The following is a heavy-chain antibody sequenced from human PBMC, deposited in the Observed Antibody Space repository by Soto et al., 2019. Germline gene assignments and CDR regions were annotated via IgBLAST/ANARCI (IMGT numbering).Heavy chain of an antibody. V-gene: IGHV4-30-4*01. CDR3: ARASYDSSGRPNLFYYYGMDV. CDR2: IYYSGST. CDR1: GGSISSGDYY. Sequence: PSETLSLTCTVSGGSISSGDYYWSWIRQPPGKGLEWIGYIYYSGSTYYNPSLKSRVTISVDTSKNQFSLKLSSVTAADTAVYYCARASYDSSGRPNLFYYYGMDVPGQGSTVTVSS. J-gene: IGHJ6*02. D-gene: IGHD3-22*01.